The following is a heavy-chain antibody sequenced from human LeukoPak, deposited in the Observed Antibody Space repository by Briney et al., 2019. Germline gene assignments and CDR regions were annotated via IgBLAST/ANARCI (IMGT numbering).Heavy chain of an antibody. D-gene: IGHD4-17*01. V-gene: IGHV4-34*01. Sequence: SETLSLTCAVYGGSFSGYYWSWIRQPPGKGLAWNGETNHSGSTNYNPSLKSRVTISVDTCKNQFSLKLSSVAAADTAVYYCSRGPDYGDFYYYYYMDVWGKGTTVTVSS. CDR2: TNHSGST. CDR1: GGSFSGYY. CDR3: SRGPDYGDFYYYYYMDV. J-gene: IGHJ6*03.